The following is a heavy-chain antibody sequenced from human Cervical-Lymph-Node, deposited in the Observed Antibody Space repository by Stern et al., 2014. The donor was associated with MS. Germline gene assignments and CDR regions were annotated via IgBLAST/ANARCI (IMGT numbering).Heavy chain of an antibody. V-gene: IGHV3-53*01. CDR2: ITNVGST. Sequence: EVQLVESGGGVIQPGGSLRLSCTASGFTVSRDYMTWVRQAPGQGLAWVSFITNVGSTFYTDSVKVRFTISRDDSKNTVYLHMTSLRAEDTAMYYCARDTSSPERSDWWGQGTLVTVSS. J-gene: IGHJ4*02. CDR1: GFTVSRDY. CDR3: ARDTSSPERSDW. D-gene: IGHD1-1*01.